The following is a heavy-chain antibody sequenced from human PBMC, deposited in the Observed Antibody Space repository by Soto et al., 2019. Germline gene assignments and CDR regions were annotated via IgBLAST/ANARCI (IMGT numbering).Heavy chain of an antibody. V-gene: IGHV2-5*02. CDR2: IYWDDSK. J-gene: IGHJ4*02. D-gene: IGHD1-26*01. CDR3: AHAYGGRSLY. Sequence: QITLKESGPTLVKPTQTLTLTCTFSGFSLTTDRVGVGWIRQPPGEALEWLAVIYWDDSKTYRPTLKSRPTTTKDTSKNQVALTMTNMDSLDTATYYCAHAYGGRSLYWGQGTLVTVSS. CDR1: GFSLTTDRVG.